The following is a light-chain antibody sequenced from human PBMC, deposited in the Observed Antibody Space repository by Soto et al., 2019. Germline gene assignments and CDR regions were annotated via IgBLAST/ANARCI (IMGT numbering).Light chain of an antibody. V-gene: IGLV2-8*01. CDR2: EVS. J-gene: IGLJ1*01. Sequence: QSALTQPPSASGSPGQSVTISCTGTSSDIGGYNYVSWYQQYPGKAPKLMIYEVSKRPSGVPDRFSGSKSGNTASLTVSGLQAEDEADYYCSSYAGRNNLGVFGTGTKVTVL. CDR3: SSYAGRNNLGV. CDR1: SSDIGGYNY.